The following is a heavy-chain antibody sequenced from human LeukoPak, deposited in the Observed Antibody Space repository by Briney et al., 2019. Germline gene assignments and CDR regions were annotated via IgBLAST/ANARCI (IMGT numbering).Heavy chain of an antibody. J-gene: IGHJ4*02. V-gene: IGHV3-7*01. D-gene: IGHD1-26*01. Sequence: GGSLRLSCAASGFTFSSYWMSWVRQAPGKGLEWVANIKQDGSEKYYVDSVKGRFTISRDNAKNSLYLQMNWLRAEHTAVYYCARDKVVGTTYFDYWGQGTLVTVSS. CDR3: ARDKVVGTTYFDY. CDR1: GFTFSSYW. CDR2: IKQDGSEK.